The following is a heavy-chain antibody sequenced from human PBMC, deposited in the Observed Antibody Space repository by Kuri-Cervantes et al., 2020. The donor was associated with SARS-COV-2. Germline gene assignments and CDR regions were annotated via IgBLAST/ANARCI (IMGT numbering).Heavy chain of an antibody. V-gene: IGHV3-9*01. CDR2: ISWNSDRI. Sequence: SLKISCAVSGFTFQDFAMHWVRQVPGRGLEWVSGISWNSDRIGYTDSVKGRFTISRDNAKNSLYLQMNSLRAEDTALYYCAKVTSSGWYSYFDYWGQGTLVTVSS. D-gene: IGHD6-19*01. CDR3: AKVTSSGWYSYFDY. CDR1: GFTFQDFA. J-gene: IGHJ4*02.